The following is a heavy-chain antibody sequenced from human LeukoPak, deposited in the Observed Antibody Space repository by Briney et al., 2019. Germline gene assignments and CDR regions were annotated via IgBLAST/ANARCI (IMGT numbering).Heavy chain of an antibody. V-gene: IGHV3-23*01. J-gene: IGHJ3*02. CDR1: GFIFSSYA. D-gene: IGHD6-13*01. Sequence: GSLRLSCAASGFIFSSYAMSWVRQAPGKGLEWVSAISGSGGSTYYADSVKGRFTISRDNSKNTLYLQMNSLRAEDTAVYYCAKAHLDSSSWYLNAFDIWGQGTMVTVSS. CDR3: AKAHLDSSSWYLNAFDI. CDR2: ISGSGGST.